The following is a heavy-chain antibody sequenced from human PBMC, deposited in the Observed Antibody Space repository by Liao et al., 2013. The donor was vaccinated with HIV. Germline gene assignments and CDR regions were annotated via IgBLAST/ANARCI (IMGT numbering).Heavy chain of an antibody. CDR2: IYYSGST. V-gene: IGHV4-34*11. D-gene: IGHD1-26*01. J-gene: IGHJ2*01. Sequence: QVQLQQWGAGLLKPSETLSLTCAVYGGSFSGYYWSWIRQPPGKGLEWIGYIYYSGSTNYNPSLKSRVTISVDTSKNQFSLKLTSMTAADTAVYYCARVQWEPAPNWYSDLWGRGTLVIVSS. CDR1: GGSFSGYY. CDR3: ARVQWEPAPNWYSDL.